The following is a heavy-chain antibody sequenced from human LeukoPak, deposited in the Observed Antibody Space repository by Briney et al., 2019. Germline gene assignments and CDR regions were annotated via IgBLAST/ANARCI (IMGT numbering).Heavy chain of an antibody. J-gene: IGHJ3*02. CDR2: INADNGDT. CDR1: GYPFTSYA. V-gene: IGHV1-3*01. CDR3: ASDAFDI. Sequence: GASVKVCCKASGYPFTSYAMYWVRRAPGQRLEWMGWINADNGDTRYSQKLQGRVTMTGDTSASTTYMELSSLRSEDTAVYYCASDAFDIWGQGTMVTVSS.